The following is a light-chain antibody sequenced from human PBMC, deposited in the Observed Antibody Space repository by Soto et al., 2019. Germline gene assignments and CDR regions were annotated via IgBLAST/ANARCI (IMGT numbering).Light chain of an antibody. CDR2: EVS. V-gene: IGLV2-14*01. Sequence: QSALTQPASVSGSPGQSITISCTGTSSDVGSYNYVSWYQQHPGKAPKLMIYEVSDRPSGISSRFSGSKSGNTASLTISGLQTEDEADYYCSSYTSSSTLFGTRTKVTVL. J-gene: IGLJ1*01. CDR3: SSYTSSSTL. CDR1: SSDVGSYNY.